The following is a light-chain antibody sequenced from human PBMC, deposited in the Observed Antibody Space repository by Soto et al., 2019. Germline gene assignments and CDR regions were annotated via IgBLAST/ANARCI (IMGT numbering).Light chain of an antibody. J-gene: IGKJ1*01. CDR1: QSVSGH. V-gene: IGKV3-20*01. CDR2: SVS. Sequence: EIVLTQSPGTLSLSPGERATLSCRASQSVSGHLAWYQQKPGQAPRLLIYSVSSRATGIPDRFSGSGSGTDFPLTITTLEPEDFAVYYCQHYGSSLWTFGQGTKVEIK. CDR3: QHYGSSLWT.